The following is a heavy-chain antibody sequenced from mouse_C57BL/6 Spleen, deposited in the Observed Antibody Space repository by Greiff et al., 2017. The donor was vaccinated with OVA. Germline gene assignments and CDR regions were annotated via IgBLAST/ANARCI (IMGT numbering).Heavy chain of an antibody. CDR1: GFTFSDYG. J-gene: IGHJ4*01. V-gene: IGHV5-17*01. D-gene: IGHD1-1*01. CDR2: ISSGSSTI. Sequence: DVKLVESGGGLVKPGGSLKLSCAASGFTFSDYGMHWVRQAPEKGLEWVAYISSGSSTIYYADTVKGRFTISRDNAKNTLFLQMTSLRSEDTAMYYCASYYYGSSYSYAMDYWGQGTSVTVSS. CDR3: ASYYYGSSYSYAMDY.